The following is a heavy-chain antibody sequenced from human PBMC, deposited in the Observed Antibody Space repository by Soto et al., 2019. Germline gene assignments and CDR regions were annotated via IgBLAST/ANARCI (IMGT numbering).Heavy chain of an antibody. D-gene: IGHD3-3*01. V-gene: IGHV3-21*04. CDR2: ISSSSSYI. CDR1: GFTFSSYS. Sequence: PGGSLRLSCAASGFTFSSYSMNWVRQAPGKGLEWVSSISSSSSYIYYADSVKGRFTISRDNAKNSLYLQMNSLRAEDTAVYYCAKDFPFGVVIDEYYFDYWGQGTLVTVSS. J-gene: IGHJ4*02. CDR3: AKDFPFGVVIDEYYFDY.